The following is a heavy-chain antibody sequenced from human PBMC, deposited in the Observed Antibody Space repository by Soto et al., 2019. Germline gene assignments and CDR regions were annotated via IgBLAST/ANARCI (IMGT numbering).Heavy chain of an antibody. J-gene: IGHJ6*02. V-gene: IGHV1-2*04. CDR2: INPNSGGT. D-gene: IGHD3-9*01. CDR3: ARERRNYDILTGYYPSGMDV. CDR1: GYTFTGYY. Sequence: SVKVSCKASGYTFTGYYMHWVRQAPGQGLEWMGWINPNSGGTNYAQKFQGWVTMTRDTSISTAYMELSRLRSDDTAVYYCARERRNYDILTGYYPSGMDVWGQGTTVTVSS.